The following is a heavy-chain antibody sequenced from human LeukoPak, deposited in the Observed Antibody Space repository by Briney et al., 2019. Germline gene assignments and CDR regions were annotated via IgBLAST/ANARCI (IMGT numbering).Heavy chain of an antibody. CDR1: GFTFSNYG. CDR2: IRFNGNNK. Sequence: GGSLRLSCAASGFTFSNYGMHWVRQAPGKGLECVAFIRFNGNNKFYADSVKGRFTISRDNVDNVVYLQMNSLGAEDTAVYYCARVAVSGPTGWFDSWGQGTLVIVSS. V-gene: IGHV3-30*02. D-gene: IGHD2-8*02. J-gene: IGHJ5*01. CDR3: ARVAVSGPTGWFDS.